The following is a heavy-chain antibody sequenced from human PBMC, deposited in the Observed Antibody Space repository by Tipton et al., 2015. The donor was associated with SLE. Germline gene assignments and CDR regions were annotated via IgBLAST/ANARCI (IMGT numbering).Heavy chain of an antibody. CDR1: GFTFSSYE. CDR2: ISSSGSTI. CDR3: VRSYYYYYYYMDV. J-gene: IGHJ6*03. Sequence: GSLRLSCAASGFTFSSYEMNWVRQAPGKGLEWVSYISSSGSTIYYADSVKGRFTISRDNAKNSLYLQMNSLRAEDTAVYYCVRSYYYYYYYMDVWGKGTTVTVSS. V-gene: IGHV3-48*03.